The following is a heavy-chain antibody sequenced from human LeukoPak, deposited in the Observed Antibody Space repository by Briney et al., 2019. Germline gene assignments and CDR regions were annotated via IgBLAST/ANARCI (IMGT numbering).Heavy chain of an antibody. V-gene: IGHV3-33*06. Sequence: HPGRSLRLSCAASGFTFSSYGMHWVRQAPGKGLEWVAVIWYDGSNKYYADSVKGRFTISRDNSKNTLYLQMNSLRAEDTAVYYCAKSRNAMTTVTSSVDYWGQGTLVTVSS. J-gene: IGHJ4*02. CDR2: IWYDGSNK. D-gene: IGHD4-17*01. CDR3: AKSRNAMTTVTSSVDY. CDR1: GFTFSSYG.